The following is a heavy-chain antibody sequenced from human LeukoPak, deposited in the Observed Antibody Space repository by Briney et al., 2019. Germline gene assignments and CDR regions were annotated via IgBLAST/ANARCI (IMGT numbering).Heavy chain of an antibody. CDR2: ISYDGSNK. J-gene: IGHJ3*02. Sequence: ERSLRLSCAASGFTFSSYAMHWVRQAPGKGLEWVAVISYDGSNKYYADSVKGRFTISRDNSKNTLYLQMNSLRAEDTAVYYCAREAVVTASAFDIWGQGTMVTVSS. V-gene: IGHV3-30-3*01. CDR3: AREAVVTASAFDI. D-gene: IGHD2-21*02. CDR1: GFTFSSYA.